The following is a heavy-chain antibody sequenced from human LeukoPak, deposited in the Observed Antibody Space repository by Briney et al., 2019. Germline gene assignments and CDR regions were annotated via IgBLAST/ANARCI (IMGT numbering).Heavy chain of an antibody. CDR2: INQSGCT. J-gene: IGHJ4*02. D-gene: IGHD6-19*01. CDR3: ARCGGRAVAGNFY. Sequence: SSETLSLTCGVYGGLLRGYYWSWMREPPGRALEWIGEINQSGCTNFNPSLKSRVSISVDTSKSQVSLKLSSVTAADTAVYYRARCGGRAVAGNFYWGRGTPVTVSS. CDR1: GGLLRGYY. V-gene: IGHV4-34*01.